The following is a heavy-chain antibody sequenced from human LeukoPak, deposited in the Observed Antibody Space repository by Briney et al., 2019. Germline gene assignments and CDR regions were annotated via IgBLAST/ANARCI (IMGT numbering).Heavy chain of an antibody. CDR1: DFTFDFYW. D-gene: IGHD3-10*01. CDR3: AKDVGYVGSGSYYSFDY. CDR2: ILPDGSQK. Sequence: PGGSLRLSCVASDFTFDFYWMTWVRQAPGKGLEWLANILPDGSQKYYVDSVKGRFTISRDNSKNTLYLQMNSLRAEDTAVYYCAKDVGYVGSGSYYSFDYWGQGTLVTVSS. V-gene: IGHV3-7*01. J-gene: IGHJ4*02.